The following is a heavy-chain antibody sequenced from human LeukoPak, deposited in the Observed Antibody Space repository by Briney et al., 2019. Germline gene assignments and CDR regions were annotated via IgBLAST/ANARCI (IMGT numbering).Heavy chain of an antibody. CDR2: IIPIFGIA. CDR1: GGTFSSYA. Sequence: LVKASCKASGGTFSSYAISWVRQAPGQGLEWLGGIIPIFGIANYAQKFQGRVTITADKSTSTAYMELSSLRSEDTAVYYCARDSDTAMAQGVYYYYYGMDVWGQGTTVTVSS. CDR3: ARDSDTAMAQGVYYYYYGMDV. V-gene: IGHV1-69*10. D-gene: IGHD5-18*01. J-gene: IGHJ6*02.